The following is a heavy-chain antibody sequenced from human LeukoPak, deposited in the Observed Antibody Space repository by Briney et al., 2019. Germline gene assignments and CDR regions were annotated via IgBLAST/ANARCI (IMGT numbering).Heavy chain of an antibody. J-gene: IGHJ4*02. D-gene: IGHD1-26*01. CDR1: GGSISSGGYS. CDR3: ARGVWSYGTLDFFDY. V-gene: IGHV4-30-2*01. CDR2: IYHSGST. Sequence: PSQTLSLTCAVSGGSISSGGYSWSWIRQPPGKGLEWIGYIYHSGSTYYNPSLKSRVTISLDTSKNQFSLKLNSVTAADTAVYYCARGVWSYGTLDFFDYWGQGTLVTVSS.